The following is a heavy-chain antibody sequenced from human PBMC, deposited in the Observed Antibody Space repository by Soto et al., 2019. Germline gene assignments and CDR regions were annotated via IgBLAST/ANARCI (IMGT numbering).Heavy chain of an antibody. CDR3: ARGVGYCSGGSCFPVAGFDI. J-gene: IGHJ3*02. V-gene: IGHV4-34*01. CDR2: INHSGST. Sequence: PSETLSLTCAVYGGSFSGYYWSWIRQPPGKGLEWIGEINHSGSTNYNPSLKSRVTISVDTSKNQFSLKLSSVTAADTAVYYCARGVGYCSGGSCFPVAGFDIWGQGTMVTVSS. CDR1: GGSFSGYY. D-gene: IGHD2-15*01.